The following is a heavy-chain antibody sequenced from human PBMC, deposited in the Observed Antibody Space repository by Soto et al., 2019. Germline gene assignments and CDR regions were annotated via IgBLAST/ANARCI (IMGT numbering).Heavy chain of an antibody. CDR2: ISSSSSYI. D-gene: IGHD3-10*01. CDR3: ARIGVRGVKSRWYFDY. Sequence: PGGSLRLSCAASGFTFSSYSMNWVRQAPGKGLEWVSSISSSSSYIYYADSVKGRFTISRDNAKNSLYLQMNSLRAKDTAVYYCARIGVRGVKSRWYFDYWGQGTLVTVYS. J-gene: IGHJ4*02. V-gene: IGHV3-21*01. CDR1: GFTFSSYS.